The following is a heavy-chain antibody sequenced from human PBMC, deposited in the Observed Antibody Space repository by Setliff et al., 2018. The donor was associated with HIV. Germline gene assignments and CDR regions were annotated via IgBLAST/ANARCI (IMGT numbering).Heavy chain of an antibody. J-gene: IGHJ4*02. CDR3: ARGDPFTDFDS. CDR1: GYAITSGFY. V-gene: IGHV4-38-2*01. CDR2: IYTNGNT. D-gene: IGHD3-16*01. Sequence: SETLSLTCAVSGYAITSGFYWGWIRQPPGKGLEWIGRIYTNGNTNYNPSLKSRVTVSADTSKSQFSMKLTSVTAADTAVYYCARGDPFTDFDSWGQGTLVTVSS.